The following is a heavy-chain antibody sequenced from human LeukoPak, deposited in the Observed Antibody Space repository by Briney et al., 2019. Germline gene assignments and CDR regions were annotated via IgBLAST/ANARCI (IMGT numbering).Heavy chain of an antibody. J-gene: IGHJ4*02. CDR3: AREWADYYGSGSYLPTYFDY. Sequence: GGSLRLSCAASGFTVSSNYMSWVRQAPGKGLEWVSVIYSGGSTYYADSVKGRFTISRDNSKNTLYLQMNSLRAEDTAVYYCAREWADYYGSGSYLPTYFDYWGQGTLVTVSS. CDR2: IYSGGST. D-gene: IGHD3-10*01. V-gene: IGHV3-53*01. CDR1: GFTVSSNY.